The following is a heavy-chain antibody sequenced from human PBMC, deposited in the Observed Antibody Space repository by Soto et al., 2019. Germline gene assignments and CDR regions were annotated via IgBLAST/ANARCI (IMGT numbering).Heavy chain of an antibody. CDR1: GLTLSNYG. Sequence: EVQLLESGGGLVQPGGSLRLSCATSGLTLSNYGMNRVRQGPGKGLEGVGGISGTGGSAYQADSVKGRLTISRDNSKNTLYLQMNSLRGEATAIYYCVKEGSGWDSRGSFDFWGRGTMVTVSS. D-gene: IGHD6-19*01. J-gene: IGHJ3*01. CDR2: ISGTGGSA. V-gene: IGHV3-23*01. CDR3: VKEGSGWDSRGSFDF.